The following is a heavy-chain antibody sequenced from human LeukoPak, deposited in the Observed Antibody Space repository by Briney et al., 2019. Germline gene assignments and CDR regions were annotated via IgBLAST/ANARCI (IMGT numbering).Heavy chain of an antibody. Sequence: PGGSLRLSCAASAITFSSYAMSCVRQAPGKGLEWVSGIRSSSEITSYADSVKGRFTISRDNSKNTLFLQMNSLRAEDTAVYYCAKDRGAAADFDYWGQGTLVTFST. J-gene: IGHJ4*02. CDR2: IRSSSEIT. CDR3: AKDRGAAADFDY. D-gene: IGHD6-13*01. CDR1: AITFSSYA. V-gene: IGHV3-23*01.